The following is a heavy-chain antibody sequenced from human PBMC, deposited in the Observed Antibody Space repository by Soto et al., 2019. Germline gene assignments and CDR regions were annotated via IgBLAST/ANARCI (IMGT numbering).Heavy chain of an antibody. Sequence: ASVKVSCKASGYTFTGYYMHWVRQAPGQGLEWMGWINPNSGGTNYAQKFQGWVTMTRDTSISTAYMELSRLRSDDTAVYYCARDRAMRDGHSYYGMDVWGQGTPVTV. CDR2: INPNSGGT. CDR3: ARDRAMRDGHSYYGMDV. CDR1: GYTFTGYY. J-gene: IGHJ6*02. D-gene: IGHD2-2*01. V-gene: IGHV1-2*04.